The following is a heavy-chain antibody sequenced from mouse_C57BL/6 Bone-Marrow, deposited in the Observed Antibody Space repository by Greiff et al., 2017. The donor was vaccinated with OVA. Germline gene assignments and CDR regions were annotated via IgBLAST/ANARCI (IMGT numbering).Heavy chain of an antibody. Sequence: QVQLQQSGAELVKPGASVKMSCKASGYTFTTYPIEWMKQNHGKSLEWIGNFHPYNDDTKYNEKFKGKATLTVEKSSSTAYLELSRLTSDDSAVYYCAIYGSSPPYFDVWGTGTTVTVSS. D-gene: IGHD1-1*01. CDR2: FHPYNDDT. CDR3: AIYGSSPPYFDV. V-gene: IGHV1-47*01. J-gene: IGHJ1*03. CDR1: GYTFTTYP.